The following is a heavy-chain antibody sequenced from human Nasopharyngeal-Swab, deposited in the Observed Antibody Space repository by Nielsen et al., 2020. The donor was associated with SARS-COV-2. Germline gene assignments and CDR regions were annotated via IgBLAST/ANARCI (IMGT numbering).Heavy chain of an antibody. J-gene: IGHJ4*02. CDR1: GFTFSDSA. D-gene: IGHD2-15*01. CDR3: TRCGGGCYSGRDY. CDR2: IRSKGNNYAT. Sequence: GGSLRLPCPAPGFTFSDSAIPWVRKPSGEGLEWVARIRSKGNNYATAYSASVKGRFIIFRDDPTNTAYLQMNSLKTEDTAMYYCTRCGGGCYSGRDYWGQGTLVTVSS. V-gene: IGHV3-73*01.